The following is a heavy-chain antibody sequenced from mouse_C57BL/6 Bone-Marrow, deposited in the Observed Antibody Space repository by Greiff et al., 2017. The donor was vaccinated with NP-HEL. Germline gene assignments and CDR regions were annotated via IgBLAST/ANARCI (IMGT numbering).Heavy chain of an antibody. CDR1: GFTFSDAW. CDR2: IRNKANNHAT. V-gene: IGHV6-6*01. D-gene: IGHD1-1*01. CDR3: TRVTTVVANAMDY. Sequence: EVNVVESGGGLVQPGGSMKLSCAASGFTFSDAWMDWVRQSPEKGLEWVAEIRNKANNHATYYAESVKGRFTISRDDSKSSVYLQMNSLRAEDTGIYYCTRVTTVVANAMDYWGQGTSVTVSS. J-gene: IGHJ4*01.